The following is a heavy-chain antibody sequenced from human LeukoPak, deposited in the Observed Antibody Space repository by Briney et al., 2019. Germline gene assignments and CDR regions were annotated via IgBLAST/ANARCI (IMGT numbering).Heavy chain of an antibody. D-gene: IGHD4-17*01. CDR1: GGSISSYY. V-gene: IGHV4-59*08. J-gene: IGHJ4*02. CDR2: IYYSGST. CDR3: ARQNDYGDQYFDY. Sequence: SETLSLTCTVSGGSISSYYWSWIRQPPGKGLEWIGYIYYSGSTNYNPSLKSQVTISVDTSKNQFSLKLSSVTAADTAVYYCARQNDYGDQYFDYWGQGTLVTVSS.